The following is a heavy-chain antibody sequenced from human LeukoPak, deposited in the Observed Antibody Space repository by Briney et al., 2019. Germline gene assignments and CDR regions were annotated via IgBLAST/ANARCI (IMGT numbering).Heavy chain of an antibody. J-gene: IGHJ6*03. V-gene: IGHV1-2*02. Sequence: GASVKVSCKTSGYTFTDYYIHWVRQAPGQGLEWMGWINPNSGETNSAQKFQGRVTMAGDTSISTAYMELRRVTSDDTAVYYCARDTARITIFGVAKYMDVWGKGTTVTVSS. CDR2: INPNSGET. CDR1: GYTFTDYY. D-gene: IGHD3-3*01. CDR3: ARDTARITIFGVAKYMDV.